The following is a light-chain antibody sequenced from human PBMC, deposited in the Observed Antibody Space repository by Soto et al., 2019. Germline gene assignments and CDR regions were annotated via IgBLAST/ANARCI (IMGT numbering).Light chain of an antibody. CDR3: QQRVSWSLA. CDR1: QSVSSY. J-gene: IGKJ4*01. V-gene: IGKV3-11*01. CDR2: DAS. Sequence: EIVLTQSPATLSLFPGERATLSCRASQSVSSYLAWYQHKPGQAPRLLIYDASNRATGIPARFSGSGSGTDFTLTISSLEPEDFAVYYCQQRVSWSLAFGGGTKVEI.